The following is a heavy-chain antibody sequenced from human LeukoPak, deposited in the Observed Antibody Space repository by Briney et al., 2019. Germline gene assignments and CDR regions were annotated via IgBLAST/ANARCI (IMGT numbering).Heavy chain of an antibody. Sequence: GGSLRLSCAASGFTFDDYSMHWVRQAPGKGVDWVSGISWNSGSAGYADSVKGRFTISRDSAKNSLYLQMNSLRTEDTALYYCAMSYNWNDVWFDPWGQGTLVTVSS. CDR1: GFTFDDYS. CDR2: ISWNSGSA. D-gene: IGHD1-1*01. J-gene: IGHJ5*02. CDR3: AMSYNWNDVWFDP. V-gene: IGHV3-9*01.